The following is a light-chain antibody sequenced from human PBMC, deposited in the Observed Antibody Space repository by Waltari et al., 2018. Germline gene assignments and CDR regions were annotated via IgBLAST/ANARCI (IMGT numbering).Light chain of an antibody. J-gene: IGKJ1*01. CDR2: GAS. CDR1: ESVSRA. V-gene: IGKV3-20*01. CDR3: QHYLRLPAT. Sequence: EIVLTQSPGTLSLSVGERATVSCRASESVSRALAWYQQKPGQAPRPLIYGASTRATGIPDRFSGSGSGTDFSLTISRLEPDDFAVYYCQHYLRLPATFGQGTKVEIK.